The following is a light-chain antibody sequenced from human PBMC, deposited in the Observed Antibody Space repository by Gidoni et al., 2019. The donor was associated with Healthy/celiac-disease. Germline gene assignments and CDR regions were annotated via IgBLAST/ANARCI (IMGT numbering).Light chain of an antibody. CDR2: KDS. Sequence: SYELTQPPSVSVSPGQTARITCSGDALPKKYAFWYQQKPGQAPVTVIYKDSERPSGIPKRFSGSSSGTTVTLTISGVQAEDEADYYCQSAESSGTYVVFGGGTKLTVL. V-gene: IGLV3-25*03. CDR3: QSAESSGTYVV. CDR1: ALPKKY. J-gene: IGLJ2*01.